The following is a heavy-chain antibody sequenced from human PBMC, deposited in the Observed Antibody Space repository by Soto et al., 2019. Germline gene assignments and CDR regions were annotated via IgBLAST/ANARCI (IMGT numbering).Heavy chain of an antibody. D-gene: IGHD2-15*01. J-gene: IGHJ4*02. V-gene: IGHV3-72*01. CDR2: TRNKANSYTT. Sequence: EVQLVESGGGLVQPGGSLRLSCAASGFTFSAHYMDWVRQAPGTGLEWVGRTRNKANSYTTAYVASVKGRFTISRDDSKNPLYLQMNSLKTEDTAVYYCVLASETGGGFDYWGQGTLVTVSS. CDR1: GFTFSAHY. CDR3: VLASETGGGFDY.